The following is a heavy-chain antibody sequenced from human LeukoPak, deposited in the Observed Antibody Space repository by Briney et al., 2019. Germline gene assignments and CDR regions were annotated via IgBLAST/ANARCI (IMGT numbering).Heavy chain of an antibody. CDR1: GFTFSSYA. V-gene: IGHV3-74*01. CDR3: ARDQGIAVAEDY. CDR2: INSDGSST. J-gene: IGHJ4*02. Sequence: GGSLRLSCAASGFTFSSYAMSWVRQAPGKGLVWVSRINSDGSSTSYADSVKGRFTISRDNAKNTLYLQMNSLRAEDTAVYYCARDQGIAVAEDYWGQGTLVTVSS. D-gene: IGHD6-19*01.